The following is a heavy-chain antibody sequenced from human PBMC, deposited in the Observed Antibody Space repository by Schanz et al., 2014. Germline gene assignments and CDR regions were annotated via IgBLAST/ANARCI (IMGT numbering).Heavy chain of an antibody. CDR1: GYTVSSNY. Sequence: EVQLVESGGGLIQPGGSLRLSCAASGYTVSSNYMSWVRQAPGKGLEWVSGISWNSGSIGYADSVKGRFTISRDNSKNTLYLQMNSVRGEDTAVYYCAISGTRRFGAGSFDYWGQGTLVTVSS. D-gene: IGHD3-10*01. CDR3: AISGTRRFGAGSFDY. J-gene: IGHJ4*02. CDR2: SWNSGSI. V-gene: IGHV3-53*01.